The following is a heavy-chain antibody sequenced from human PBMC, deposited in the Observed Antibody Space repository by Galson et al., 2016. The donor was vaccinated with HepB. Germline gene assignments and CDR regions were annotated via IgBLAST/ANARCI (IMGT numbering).Heavy chain of an antibody. J-gene: IGHJ4*02. V-gene: IGHV3-30*03. CDR3: ARSPSAAY. CDR1: GFNFGGHG. Sequence: SLRLSCAASGFNFGGHGMHWVRQAPGRGLEWVAVISSDERDKQYGDSVKGRFTVSRDNSRNTLFLQMNGLRVEDTAVYYCARSPSAAYWGQGTLVTVSS. CDR2: ISSDERDK. D-gene: IGHD6-25*01.